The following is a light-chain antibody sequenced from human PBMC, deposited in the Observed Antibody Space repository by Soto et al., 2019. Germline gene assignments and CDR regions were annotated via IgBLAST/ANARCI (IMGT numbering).Light chain of an antibody. CDR3: QQYGSSPQT. CDR1: QSVSSY. V-gene: IGKV3-11*01. Sequence: EVVLTQSPATLSLSPGERATLSCRASQSVSSYLNWYQQKPGQAPRLLIYDATDRATGVPARFSGSGSGTDFSLTISSLEPEDFAVYYCQQYGSSPQTFGGGTKVEIK. J-gene: IGKJ4*01. CDR2: DAT.